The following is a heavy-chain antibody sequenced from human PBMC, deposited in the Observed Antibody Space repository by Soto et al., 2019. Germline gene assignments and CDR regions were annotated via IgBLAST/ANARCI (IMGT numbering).Heavy chain of an antibody. CDR1: GFTFGNYA. V-gene: IGHV3-23*01. Sequence: EVRLLESGGGIVQPGGSLRLSCAASGFTFGNYAMTWVRQAPGKGLECVSRISGSGGGTYYADSVKGRFTISRDNSENTLYLHVNRLRVEDTAIYYCARIPHRYEALTDPGYWGQGALVTVSS. CDR3: ARIPHRYEALTDPGY. D-gene: IGHD3-9*01. CDR2: ISGSGGGT. J-gene: IGHJ4*02.